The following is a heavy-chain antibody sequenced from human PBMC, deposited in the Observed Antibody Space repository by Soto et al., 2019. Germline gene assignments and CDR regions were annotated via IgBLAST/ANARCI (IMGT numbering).Heavy chain of an antibody. V-gene: IGHV3-53*01. D-gene: IGHD2-15*01. CDR2: IYSGGST. Sequence: EVQLVESGGGLIQPGGSLRLSCAASGFTVSSNYMSWVRQAPGKGLEWVSVIYSGGSTYYADSVKGRFTISRDNSKNTLYLQMNSLRGEDTDVYYCARGPFLGYCSGGSCPSDAFDIWGQGTMVTVSS. J-gene: IGHJ3*02. CDR3: ARGPFLGYCSGGSCPSDAFDI. CDR1: GFTVSSNY.